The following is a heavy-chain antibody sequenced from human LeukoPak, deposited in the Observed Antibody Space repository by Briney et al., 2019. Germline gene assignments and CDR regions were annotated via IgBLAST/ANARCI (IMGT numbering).Heavy chain of an antibody. CDR1: GYTFTSYY. CDR3: ARETSIVGATKGFDY. J-gene: IGHJ4*02. CDR2: INPSGGST. Sequence: ASVKVSCKASGYTFTSYYMHWVRQAPGQGLEWMGIINPSGGSTSYAQKFQGRVTMTRDMSTSTVYTELSSLRSEDTAVYYCARETSIVGATKGFDYWGQGTLVTVSS. D-gene: IGHD1-26*01. V-gene: IGHV1-46*01.